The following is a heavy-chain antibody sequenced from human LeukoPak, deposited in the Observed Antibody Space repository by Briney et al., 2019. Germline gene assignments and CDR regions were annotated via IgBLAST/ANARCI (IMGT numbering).Heavy chain of an antibody. Sequence: GGSLRLSCAPSGFTFRSYSMNWVRQAPGKGLEWVSSISSSSSYIYYADSVKGRFTISRDNAKNSLYLQMNSLRAEDTAVYYCAREFYDSSGYYLEAFDIWGQGTMVTVSS. CDR2: ISSSSSYI. CDR3: AREFYDSSGYYLEAFDI. D-gene: IGHD3-22*01. J-gene: IGHJ3*02. V-gene: IGHV3-21*01. CDR1: GFTFRSYS.